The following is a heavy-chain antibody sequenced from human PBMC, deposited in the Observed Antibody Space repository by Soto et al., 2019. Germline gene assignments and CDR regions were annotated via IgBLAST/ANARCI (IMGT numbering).Heavy chain of an antibody. J-gene: IGHJ6*02. V-gene: IGHV3-66*01. Sequence: EVQLVESGGGLVQPGGSLRLSCAASGFIVSSNYMSWVRQAPGKGLEWVSVIYSGGSTYYADSVKGRFTISRDNSKNTLYLQMHSLRAEDTAVYYCARDLGYYYGSGSYLVDVWGQGTTVTVSS. CDR3: ARDLGYYYGSGSYLVDV. D-gene: IGHD3-10*01. CDR2: IYSGGST. CDR1: GFIVSSNY.